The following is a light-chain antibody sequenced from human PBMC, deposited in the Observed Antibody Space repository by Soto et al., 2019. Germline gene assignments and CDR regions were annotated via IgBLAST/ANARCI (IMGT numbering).Light chain of an antibody. V-gene: IGLV2-14*01. CDR2: DVS. CDR3: SSYTSSSTPRYV. CDR1: SSDVGGYNY. J-gene: IGLJ1*01. Sequence: QSVLTQAASVSGSPGQSITISCTGTSSDVGGYNYVSWYQQHPGKAPKLMIYDVSNRPSGVSNRFSGSKSGNTASLTVSGLQAEDEADYYCSSYTSSSTPRYVFGTGSKVTVL.